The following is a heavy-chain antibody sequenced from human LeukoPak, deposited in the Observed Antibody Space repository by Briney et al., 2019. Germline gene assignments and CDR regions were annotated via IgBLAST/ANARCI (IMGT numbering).Heavy chain of an antibody. Sequence: PGGSLRLSCAASGFTFSSYGMHWVRQAPGKGLEWVAVIWYDGSNKYYADSVKGRFTISRDNSKNTLYLQMNNLRAEDTAVYYCAKAGSFQYYYMDVWGKGTTVTVSS. V-gene: IGHV3-33*06. CDR1: GFTFSSYG. CDR2: IWYDGSNK. D-gene: IGHD2-15*01. CDR3: AKAGSFQYYYMDV. J-gene: IGHJ6*03.